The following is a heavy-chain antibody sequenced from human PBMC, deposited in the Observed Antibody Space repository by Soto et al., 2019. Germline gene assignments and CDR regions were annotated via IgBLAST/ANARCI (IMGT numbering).Heavy chain of an antibody. V-gene: IGHV3-48*02. D-gene: IGHD3-22*01. CDR3: ARNIYYYDSSGYPDAFDI. Sequence: GGSLRLSCAASGFSFISYSMNWVRQAPGKGLECVSYVSGSGTTIYYADSVKGRFTISRDNAKISLYLQMVSLRDEDTAVYYCARNIYYYDSSGYPDAFDIWGQGTMVTVSS. CDR1: GFSFISYS. CDR2: VSGSGTTI. J-gene: IGHJ3*02.